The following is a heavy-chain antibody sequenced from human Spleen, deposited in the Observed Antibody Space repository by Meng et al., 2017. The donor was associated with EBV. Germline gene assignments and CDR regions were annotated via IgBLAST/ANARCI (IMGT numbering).Heavy chain of an antibody. J-gene: IGHJ4*02. V-gene: IGHV4-4*03. CDR3: ATYRGHYYFDF. CDR1: GDSISSRNW. Sequence: GPGLVGPPGPLSLTFAVSGDSISSRNWWIWVRQPPGKGLEWIGEVYHAGNINYNPSLESRVTISIDKSKNQFSLNLTSVTAADTAVYYCATYRGHYYFDFWGQGPLVTVSS. D-gene: IGHD3-16*02. CDR2: VYHAGNI.